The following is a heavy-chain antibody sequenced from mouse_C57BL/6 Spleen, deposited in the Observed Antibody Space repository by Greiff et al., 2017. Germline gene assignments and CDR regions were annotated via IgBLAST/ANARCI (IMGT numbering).Heavy chain of an antibody. CDR2: IHPNSGST. D-gene: IGHD1-1*01. J-gene: IGHJ4*01. V-gene: IGHV1-64*01. CDR1: GYTFTSYW. CDR3: ARSTTVAMDY. Sequence: QVQLQQSGAELVKPGASVKLSCKASGYTFTSYWMHWVKQRPGQGLEWIGMIHPNSGSTNYNEKFKSKATLTVDKSSSTAYMQLSSLTSEDSAVYYCARSTTVAMDYWGQGTSVTVSS.